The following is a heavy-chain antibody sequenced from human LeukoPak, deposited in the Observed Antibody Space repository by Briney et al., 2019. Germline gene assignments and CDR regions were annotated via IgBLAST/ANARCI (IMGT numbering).Heavy chain of an antibody. CDR2: MNSNSGNT. CDR3: ARGDLLWFGELHY. J-gene: IGHJ4*02. V-gene: IGHV1-8*01. CDR1: GYTFTSYD. Sequence: ASVKVSCKASGYTFTSYDINWVRQATGQGLEWMGWMNSNSGNTGYAQKFQGRVTMTRNTSISTAYMELSSLRSEDTAVYYCARGDLLWFGELHYWGQGTLVTVSS. D-gene: IGHD3-10*01.